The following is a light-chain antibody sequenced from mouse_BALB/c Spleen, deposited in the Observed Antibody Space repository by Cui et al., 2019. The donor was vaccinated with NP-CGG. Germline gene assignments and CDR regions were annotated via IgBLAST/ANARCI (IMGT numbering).Light chain of an antibody. V-gene: IGLV1*01. CDR2: GTN. Sequence: QAVVTQGSALTTSPGETGTLTCRSSTGTVTTSNYANWVQEKPDHLFTGLIGGTNNRAPGVPARFSGSLIGNKAALTITGAQTEDEAIYFCALWYSNHWVFGGGTKLTVL. CDR3: ALWYSNHWV. J-gene: IGLJ1*01. CDR1: TGTVTTSNY.